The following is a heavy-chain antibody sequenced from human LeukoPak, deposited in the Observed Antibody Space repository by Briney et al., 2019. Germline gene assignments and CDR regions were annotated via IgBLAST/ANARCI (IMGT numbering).Heavy chain of an antibody. Sequence: PGGSLRLSCAASGFTFSNYWMHWVRQAPGKGLEWVSRINTDGTSTIYADCVRGRFTISRDNAKNTVYLQMNSLRAEDTAVYYCARGSVGPDCWGQGTLVTVSS. D-gene: IGHD1-26*01. CDR3: ARGSVGPDC. CDR1: GFTFSNYW. V-gene: IGHV3-74*01. J-gene: IGHJ4*02. CDR2: INTDGTST.